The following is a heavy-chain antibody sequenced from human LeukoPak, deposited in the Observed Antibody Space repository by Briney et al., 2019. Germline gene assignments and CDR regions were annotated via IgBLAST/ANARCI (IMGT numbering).Heavy chain of an antibody. V-gene: IGHV3-48*01. Sequence: PGGSLRLSCAASGFTFSSYSMNWVRPAPGKGLEWVSYISSSSSTIYYADSVKGRFTISRDNAKNSLYLQMNSLRAEDTAVYYCARDRANDYGDYWGQGTLVTVSS. CDR2: ISSSSSTI. CDR1: GFTFSSYS. CDR3: ARDRANDYGDY. J-gene: IGHJ4*02.